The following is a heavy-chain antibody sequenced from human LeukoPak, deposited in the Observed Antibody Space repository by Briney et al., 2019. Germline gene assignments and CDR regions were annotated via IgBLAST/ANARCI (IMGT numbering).Heavy chain of an antibody. Sequence: PGGSLRLSCVASGFTFNNYWMHWVRQAPGQGLVWVSRIRTDGLETSYADSVKGRFTVSRDNAKNILYLQMNSLRAEGTAVYYCARVMSGYYVVLDIWGQGTMVTVSS. CDR1: GFTFNNYW. V-gene: IGHV3-74*01. J-gene: IGHJ3*02. CDR2: IRTDGLET. D-gene: IGHD3-3*01. CDR3: ARVMSGYYVVLDI.